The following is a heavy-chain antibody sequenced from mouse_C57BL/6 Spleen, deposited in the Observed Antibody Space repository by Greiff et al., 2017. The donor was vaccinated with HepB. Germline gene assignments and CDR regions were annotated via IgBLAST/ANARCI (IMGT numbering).Heavy chain of an antibody. CDR1: GYTFTSYW. J-gene: IGHJ1*03. D-gene: IGHD1-1*01. CDR2: IDPSDSYT. V-gene: IGHV1-59*01. CDR3: ARDYGSSSHWYFDV. Sequence: QVQLQQPGAELVRPGTSVKLSCKASGYTFTSYWMHWEKQRPGQGLEWIGVIDPSDSYTNYNQKFKGKATLTVDTSSSTAYMQLSSLTSEDSAVYYCARDYGSSSHWYFDVWGTGTTVTVSS.